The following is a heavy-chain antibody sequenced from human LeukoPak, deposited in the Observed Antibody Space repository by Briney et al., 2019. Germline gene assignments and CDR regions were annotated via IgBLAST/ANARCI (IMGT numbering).Heavy chain of an antibody. CDR2: INSDGSST. D-gene: IGHD5-24*01. CDR3: ARGDGYNFLEFDY. Sequence: GGSLRLSCAASGFTFSSYSMNWVRQAPGKGLVWVSRINSDGSSTSYADSVKGRFTISRDNAKNTLYLQMNSLRAEDTAVYYCARGDGYNFLEFDYWGQGTLVTVSS. J-gene: IGHJ4*02. V-gene: IGHV3-74*01. CDR1: GFTFSSYS.